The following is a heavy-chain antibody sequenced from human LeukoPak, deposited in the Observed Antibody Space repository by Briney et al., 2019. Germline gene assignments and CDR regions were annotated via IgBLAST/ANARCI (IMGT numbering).Heavy chain of an antibody. J-gene: IGHJ4*02. Sequence: ASVKVSCKAFGYTFTGYYIHWVRQAPGQGLEWMGWISPNSGGTNYAQKFQGRVTMTRDTSISTAYMELSRLRSDDTAVYYCARVPANTATTNFDHWGQGTLVTVSS. V-gene: IGHV1-2*02. CDR3: ARVPANTATTNFDH. D-gene: IGHD4-17*01. CDR1: GYTFTGYY. CDR2: ISPNSGGT.